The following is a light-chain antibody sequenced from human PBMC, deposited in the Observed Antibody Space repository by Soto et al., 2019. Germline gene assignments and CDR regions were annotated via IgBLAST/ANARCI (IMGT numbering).Light chain of an antibody. V-gene: IGKV3-20*01. J-gene: IGKJ1*01. CDR1: SIITNDY. Sequence: EGVLTQSPDSLSLSPGDTVTLSCRSGSIITNDYVAWYLQKAGQAPSLLIYGASQRAAGVPDRFGGSGSGAVFALTITTLAPEDFGVYFCHQYASSPWTFGRGTKVDIK. CDR3: HQYASSPWT. CDR2: GAS.